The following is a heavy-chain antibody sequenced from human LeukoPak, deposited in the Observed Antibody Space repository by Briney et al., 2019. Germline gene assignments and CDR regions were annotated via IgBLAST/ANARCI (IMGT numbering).Heavy chain of an antibody. Sequence: PGGSLRLSCAASGFTFSSYEMNWVRQAPGKGLEWVSYISSSGSTIYYAASVKGRFTISRDNSKNTLYLQMNSLRAEDTDVYYCAKGRAWFGREFDYWGQGTLVTVSS. J-gene: IGHJ4*02. CDR3: AKGRAWFGREFDY. CDR2: ISSSGSTI. V-gene: IGHV3-48*03. D-gene: IGHD3-10*01. CDR1: GFTFSSYE.